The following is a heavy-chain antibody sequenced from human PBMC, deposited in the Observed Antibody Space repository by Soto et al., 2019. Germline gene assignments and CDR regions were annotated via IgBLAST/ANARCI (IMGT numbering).Heavy chain of an antibody. Sequence: QVQLVQSGAEVKKPGSSVKVSCKASGGTFSSYAISWVRQAPGQGLEWMGGIIPIFGTANYAQKFQGRVTITADESTSTAYMGRSSLRSEDTAVYYCARDDVDTAMPYGMDVWGKGTTVTVSS. CDR2: IIPIFGTA. CDR1: GGTFSSYA. V-gene: IGHV1-69*12. CDR3: ARDDVDTAMPYGMDV. D-gene: IGHD5-18*01. J-gene: IGHJ6*04.